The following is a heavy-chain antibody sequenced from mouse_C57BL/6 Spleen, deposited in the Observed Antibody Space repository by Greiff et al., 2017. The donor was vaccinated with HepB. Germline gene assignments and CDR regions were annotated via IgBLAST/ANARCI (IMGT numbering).Heavy chain of an antibody. CDR1: GYTFTSYG. D-gene: IGHD1-1*01. V-gene: IGHV1-81*01. CDR2: IYPRSGNT. CDR3: ASRSGSSYVWFAY. Sequence: VKLVESGAELARPGASVKLSCKASGYTFTSYGISWVKQRTGQGLVWIGEIYPRSGNTYYNEKFKGKATLTADKSSSTAYMELRSLTSEDSAVYFCASRSGSSYVWFAYWGQGTLVTVSA. J-gene: IGHJ3*01.